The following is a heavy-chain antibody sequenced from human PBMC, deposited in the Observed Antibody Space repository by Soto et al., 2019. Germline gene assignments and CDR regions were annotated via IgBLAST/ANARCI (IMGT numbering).Heavy chain of an antibody. Sequence: GGSLRLSCAASGFTFSNFAMSWVRQAPGKGLEWVSEITGNGGTTYYADSVKGRFTISRDNSKNTLYLQMNNPRAEDTAVYYCATRGTYYEIDYWGQGTLVTVSS. CDR1: GFTFSNFA. V-gene: IGHV3-23*01. CDR3: ATRGTYYEIDY. CDR2: ITGNGGTT. J-gene: IGHJ4*02. D-gene: IGHD1-26*01.